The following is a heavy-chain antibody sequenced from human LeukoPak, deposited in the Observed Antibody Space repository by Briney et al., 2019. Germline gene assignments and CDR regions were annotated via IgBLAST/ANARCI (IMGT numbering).Heavy chain of an antibody. D-gene: IGHD3-22*01. J-gene: IGHJ5*02. V-gene: IGHV3-73*01. CDR2: IRSSVNNYAT. CDR1: GFTFSGSA. CDR3: AKDVKYYYDSSGYSNWFDP. Sequence: GGSLKLSCAASGFTFSGSAMHWVRQASGKGLEWVGRIRSSVNNYATVYAASVEGRFTISRDNSKNTLYLQMNSLRAEDTAVYYCAKDVKYYYDSSGYSNWFDPWGQGTLVTVSS.